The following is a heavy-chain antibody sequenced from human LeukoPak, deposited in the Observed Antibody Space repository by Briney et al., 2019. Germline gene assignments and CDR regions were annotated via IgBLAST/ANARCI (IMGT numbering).Heavy chain of an antibody. D-gene: IGHD6-13*01. CDR1: GFTFSSYA. Sequence: GGSLRLSCAASGFTFSSYAIHWVRQAPGEGLEWVAAISYDGSNKYYADSVKGRFTISRDNTKNTLYLQMNSLRGEDTAVYYCVREGGTAGDFWGQGTLVTVSS. CDR2: ISYDGSNK. CDR3: VREGGTAGDF. J-gene: IGHJ4*02. V-gene: IGHV3-30-3*01.